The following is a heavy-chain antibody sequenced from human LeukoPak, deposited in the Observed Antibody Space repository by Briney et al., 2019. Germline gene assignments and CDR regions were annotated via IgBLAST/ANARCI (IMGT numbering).Heavy chain of an antibody. D-gene: IGHD3-10*01. J-gene: IGHJ5*02. CDR2: ISWNGGST. CDR1: GFTFDYYG. Sequence: GGSLRLSCSASGFTFDYYGRSWVRQVPGKGLEWVAVISWNGGSTGYADSVKGRFTISRDNAKNSLYLQMNSLRAEDTALYYCARSQARGDNWFDPWGQGTLVTVSS. V-gene: IGHV3-20*04. CDR3: ARSQARGDNWFDP.